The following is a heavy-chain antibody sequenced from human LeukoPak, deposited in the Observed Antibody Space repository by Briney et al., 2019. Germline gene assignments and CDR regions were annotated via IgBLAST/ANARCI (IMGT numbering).Heavy chain of an antibody. CDR3: ARETSQKGAHYMDV. CDR2: INYSGST. CDR1: DVSISSSY. J-gene: IGHJ6*03. D-gene: IGHD3-16*01. V-gene: IGHV4-59*01. Sequence: SETLSLTCSVSDVSISSSYWSWIRQPPGKGLEWIGYINYSGSTHYNPSLKSRVTISVDTSKNQFSLKLSSVTAADTAVYYCARETSQKGAHYMDVWGKGTTVTISS.